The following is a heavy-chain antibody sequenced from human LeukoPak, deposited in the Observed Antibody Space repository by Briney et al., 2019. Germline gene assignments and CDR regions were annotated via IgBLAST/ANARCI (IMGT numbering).Heavy chain of an antibody. CDR1: GYTFTRYA. Sequence: ASVKVSCKASGYTFTRYAVNWVRQAPGQGLEWMGWINTNTGNPTYAQGFTGRFVFSLDTSVSTAYLHITSLKAEDTAVYYCATEDSSGYYNFWGQGTLVTVSS. D-gene: IGHD3-22*01. V-gene: IGHV7-4-1*02. CDR2: INTNTGNP. CDR3: ATEDSSGYYNF. J-gene: IGHJ4*02.